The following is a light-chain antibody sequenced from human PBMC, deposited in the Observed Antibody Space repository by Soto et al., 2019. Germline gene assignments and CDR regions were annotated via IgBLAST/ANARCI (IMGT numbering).Light chain of an antibody. Sequence: QSVLTQPHSASGTPGQRVTISCSGSSSNIGSNSVHWFQQVPGTAPKPLIYSSNQRPSGFPERFSGSKSGTSASLAISGLQSEDEADYYCAAWDDSLNGHVFGAGTKLTVL. V-gene: IGLV1-44*01. J-gene: IGLJ1*01. CDR3: AAWDDSLNGHV. CDR1: SSNIGSNS. CDR2: SSN.